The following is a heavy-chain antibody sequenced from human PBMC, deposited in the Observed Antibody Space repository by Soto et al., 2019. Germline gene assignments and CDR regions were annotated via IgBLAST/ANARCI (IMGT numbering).Heavy chain of an antibody. CDR3: ARGCSSTSCYGEDY. D-gene: IGHD2-2*01. J-gene: IGHJ4*02. CDR2: IYYSGST. CDR1: GGSISSGGYY. Sequence: QVQLQESGPGLVKPSQTLSLTCTVSGGSISSGGYYWSWIRQHPGKGLEWIGYIYYSGSTYYNPSLQSRVTXXVXTXXNQFALKLSSVTAADTAVYYCARGCSSTSCYGEDYWGQGTLVTASS. V-gene: IGHV4-31*03.